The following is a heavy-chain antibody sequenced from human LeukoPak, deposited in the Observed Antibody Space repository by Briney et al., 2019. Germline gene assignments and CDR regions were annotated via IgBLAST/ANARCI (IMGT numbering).Heavy chain of an antibody. V-gene: IGHV3-33*01. CDR2: IWYDGSNK. CDR1: GFTFSSYG. Sequence: PGRSLRLSCAASGFTFSSYGMHWVRQAPGKGLEWVAVIWYDGSNKYYAESVEGRFTISRDNSKNTLYLQMDSLRAEDTAVYYCARDPYCSSITCHGAFDIWGPGTMVTVSS. CDR3: ARDPYCSSITCHGAFDI. D-gene: IGHD2-2*01. J-gene: IGHJ3*02.